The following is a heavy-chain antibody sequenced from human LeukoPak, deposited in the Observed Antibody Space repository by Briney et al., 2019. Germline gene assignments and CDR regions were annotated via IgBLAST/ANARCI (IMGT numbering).Heavy chain of an antibody. V-gene: IGHV4-59*08. CDR2: IYYSGST. Sequence: SETLSLTCSVSGGSISSYYWSWIRQPPGKGMGWIGYIYYSGSTNYNPSLKSRVTISVDTSKNPFSLKLSSVTAADTAVYYCARALGRLDEYWFDPWGQGTLVTVSS. J-gene: IGHJ5*02. CDR3: ARALGRLDEYWFDP. CDR1: GGSISSYY. D-gene: IGHD6-19*01.